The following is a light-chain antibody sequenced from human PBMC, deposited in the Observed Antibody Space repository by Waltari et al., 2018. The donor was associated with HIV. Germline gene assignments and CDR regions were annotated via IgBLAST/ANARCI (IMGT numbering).Light chain of an antibody. J-gene: IGLJ1*01. CDR3: CSYAGSYTFYV. V-gene: IGLV2-11*01. CDR1: SSDVGGYNS. CDR2: DVS. Sequence: QSALTQPRSVSGSPGQSVTISCAGTSSDVGGYNSVSWYQQHPGNAPKLLIYDVSKRPSGVPDRFSGSKSVNTASLTISGLQAADEADYYCCSYAGSYTFYVFGSATTVTVL.